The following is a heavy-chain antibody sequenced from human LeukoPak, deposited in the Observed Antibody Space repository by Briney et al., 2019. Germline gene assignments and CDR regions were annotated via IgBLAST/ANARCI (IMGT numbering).Heavy chain of an antibody. CDR3: ARVERWGSYYYFDY. J-gene: IGHJ4*02. V-gene: IGHV3-7*01. CDR1: GFIFSDFW. Sequence: GGSLRLSCAASGFIFSDFWMTWVGQAPGKGLEWVANIKGDGSEGNYVGSVKGRFTVSRQNAKNSVHLQMSRLRAGDTAVYYCARVERWGSYYYFDYWGQGTRVTVSS. D-gene: IGHD2-21*01. CDR2: IKGDGSEG.